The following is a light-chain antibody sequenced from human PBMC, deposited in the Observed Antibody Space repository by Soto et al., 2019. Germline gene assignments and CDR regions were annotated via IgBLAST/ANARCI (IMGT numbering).Light chain of an antibody. CDR2: GAS. CDR1: QSVDGSY. V-gene: IGKV3-20*01. CDR3: QQYVISVT. J-gene: IGKJ5*01. Sequence: EIVLTQSPGTLALSPAERATLSCRSSQSVDGSYLAWSQQKPGQAPRLLIYGASNRATGIPERFSGSGSGTDFTLTIGRLEPQDSAMYYCQQYVISVTFGQGTRLEIK.